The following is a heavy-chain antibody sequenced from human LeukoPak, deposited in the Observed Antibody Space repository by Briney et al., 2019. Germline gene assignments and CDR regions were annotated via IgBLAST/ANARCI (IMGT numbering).Heavy chain of an antibody. CDR3: ARSYYYDSSGYYDETPFDY. J-gene: IGHJ4*02. Sequence: KTSETLSLTCTVSGGSISSYYWNWIRQPPGKGLEWIGSIYYSGSTYYNPSLKSRVTISVDTSKNQFSLKLSSVTAADTAVYYCARSYYYDSSGYYDETPFDYWGQGTLVTVSS. CDR1: GGSISSYY. V-gene: IGHV4-59*12. CDR2: IYYSGST. D-gene: IGHD3-22*01.